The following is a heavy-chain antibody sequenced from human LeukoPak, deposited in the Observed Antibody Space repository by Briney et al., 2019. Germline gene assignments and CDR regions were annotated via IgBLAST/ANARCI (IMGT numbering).Heavy chain of an antibody. V-gene: IGHV4-31*03. J-gene: IGHJ5*02. CDR1: GGSISSGGYY. CDR3: ARGDCSSTSCYEMDNWFDP. D-gene: IGHD2-2*01. CDR2: IYYSGST. Sequence: TLSFTCTVSGGSISSGGYYWSWIRQHPGKGLEWIGYIYYSGSTYYNPSLKSRVTISVDTSKNQFSLKLSSVTAADTAVYYCARGDCSSTSCYEMDNWFDPWGQGTLVTVSS.